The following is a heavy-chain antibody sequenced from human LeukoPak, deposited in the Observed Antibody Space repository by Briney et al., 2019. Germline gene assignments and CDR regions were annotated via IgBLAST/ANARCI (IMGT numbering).Heavy chain of an antibody. CDR2: SPYNGNT. J-gene: IGHJ4*02. CDR3: ARGTIVYFDY. V-gene: IGHV1-18*01. CDR1: GYTFTSYG. D-gene: IGHD4-11*01. Sequence: GASVKVSCKASGYTFTSYGISWVRQAPGQGLEWMGWSPYNGNTNYAQKFQGRVTMTRDTSISTAYMELSRLRSDDTAVYYCARGTIVYFDYWGQGTLVTVSS.